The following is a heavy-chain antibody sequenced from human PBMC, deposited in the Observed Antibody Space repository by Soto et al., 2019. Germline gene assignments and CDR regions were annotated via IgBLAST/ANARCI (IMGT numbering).Heavy chain of an antibody. CDR2: ISGSGSST. CDR1: GFTFSSYA. J-gene: IGHJ4*02. V-gene: IGHV3-23*01. D-gene: IGHD2-2*01. CDR3: AKARGSTTPAPGSY. Sequence: GGSLRLSCAASGFTFSSYAMSWVRQAPGKGLEWVSAISGSGSSTYYADSVKGRFTISRDNSKNTLYLQMNSLRAEDTAVYYCAKARGSTTPAPGSYWGQGTLVTVSS.